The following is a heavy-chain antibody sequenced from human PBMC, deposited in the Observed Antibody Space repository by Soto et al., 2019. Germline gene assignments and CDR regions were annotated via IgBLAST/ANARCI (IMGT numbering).Heavy chain of an antibody. CDR3: ARQSTGTGH. V-gene: IGHV4-59*01. J-gene: IGHJ4*02. D-gene: IGHD1-1*01. CDR1: GCSISSYY. Sequence: XETLSLTCTVAGCSISSYYWSWIRQPPGKGLDWIGYIYYSGSTNYNPSLKSRVTISVDTSKNQFSLKLSSVTAADTAVYYCARQSTGTGHWGQGTLVTVSS. CDR2: IYYSGST.